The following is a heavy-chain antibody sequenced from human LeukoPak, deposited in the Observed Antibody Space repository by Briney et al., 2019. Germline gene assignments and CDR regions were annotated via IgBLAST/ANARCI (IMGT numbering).Heavy chain of an antibody. Sequence: GGSLRLSCAASGFTFSSHGVHWVRQAPGKGLEWVAVTSYDGSTKYYADSAKGRFNISRDNSKNTLYLQMNSLRVDDTAVYYCAKDATLFGDQYFDYWGQGTLVIVSS. V-gene: IGHV3-30*18. CDR3: AKDATLFGDQYFDY. D-gene: IGHD3-10*01. J-gene: IGHJ4*02. CDR2: TSYDGSTK. CDR1: GFTFSSHG.